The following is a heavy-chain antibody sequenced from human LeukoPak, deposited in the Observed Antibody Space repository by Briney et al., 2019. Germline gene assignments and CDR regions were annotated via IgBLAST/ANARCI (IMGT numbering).Heavy chain of an antibody. V-gene: IGHV4-38-2*02. Sequence: PSETLSLTCTVSGYSISSGYYWGWIRQPPGKGLEWIGSIYHSGSTYYNPSLKSRVTISVDTSKNQFSLKLSSVTAADTAVYYCAREEGGDQLDYWGQGTLVTVSS. D-gene: IGHD2-21*02. CDR3: AREEGGDQLDY. J-gene: IGHJ4*02. CDR1: GYSISSGYY. CDR2: IYHSGST.